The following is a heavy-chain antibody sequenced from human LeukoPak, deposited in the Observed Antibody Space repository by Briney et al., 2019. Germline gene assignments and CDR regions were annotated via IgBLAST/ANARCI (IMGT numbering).Heavy chain of an antibody. CDR3: ARDSGSRRGKTGFDY. CDR1: GGSISSSSYY. CDR2: IYYSGST. Sequence: PSETLSLTCTVSGGSISSSSYYWAWIRQPPGKGLEWIGSIYYSGSTFYSPSLKSRVTLSVDTSKNQFSLKLSSVTAADTAVYYCARDSGSRRGKTGFDYWGQGTLVTVSS. J-gene: IGHJ4*02. D-gene: IGHD6-13*01. V-gene: IGHV4-39*07.